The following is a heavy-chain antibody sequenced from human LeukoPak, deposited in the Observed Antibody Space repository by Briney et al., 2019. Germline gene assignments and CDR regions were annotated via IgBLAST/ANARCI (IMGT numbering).Heavy chain of an antibody. CDR2: IYHSGST. J-gene: IGHJ4*02. CDR3: ARVNIVVVAATIPFDY. V-gene: IGHV4-30-4*01. Sequence: PSETLSLTCTVSGGSISSGDYYWSWIRQPPGKGLEWLGYIYHSGSTYYNPSLKSRVTISVDTSKNQFSLKLTSVTAADTAVYYCARVNIVVVAATIPFDYWGQGTLVTVSS. CDR1: GGSISSGDYY. D-gene: IGHD2-2*01.